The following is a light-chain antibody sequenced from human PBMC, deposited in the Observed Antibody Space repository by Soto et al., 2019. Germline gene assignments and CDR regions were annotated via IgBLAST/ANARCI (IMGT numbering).Light chain of an antibody. CDR1: SSDIGAYDY. Sequence: QSALTQPASLSGSPEQSITISCTGTSSDIGAYDYVSWFQQHPGKAPKLMISEVNNRPSGVSNRCSGSKSGNTAYLTISGLQVEDEAEYVRVSFTTTSTHVFGTGTKLTVL. V-gene: IGLV2-14*01. CDR3: VSFTTTSTHV. J-gene: IGLJ1*01. CDR2: EVN.